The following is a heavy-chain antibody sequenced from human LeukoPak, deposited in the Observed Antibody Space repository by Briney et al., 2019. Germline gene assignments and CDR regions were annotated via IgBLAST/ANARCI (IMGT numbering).Heavy chain of an antibody. J-gene: IGHJ5*02. D-gene: IGHD1-1*01. V-gene: IGHV4-4*07. Sequence: PSETLSLTCTVSGGSISSYYWSWIRQPAGKGLEWLGRIYTSGSTNYNPSLKGRVTMSVDTSKNQFSLKLSSVTAADTAVYYCARDSSWNDGRYWFDPWGQGTLVTVSS. CDR2: IYTSGST. CDR3: ARDSSWNDGRYWFDP. CDR1: GGSISSYY.